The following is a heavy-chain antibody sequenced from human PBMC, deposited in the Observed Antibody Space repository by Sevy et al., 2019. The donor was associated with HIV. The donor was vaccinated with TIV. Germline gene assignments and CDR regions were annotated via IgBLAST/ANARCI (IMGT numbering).Heavy chain of an antibody. D-gene: IGHD3-10*01. CDR1: GFTFTSYY. V-gene: IGHV3-21*01. J-gene: IGHJ4*02. CDR3: AREVYGSGNYPFDY. Sequence: GGSLRLSCVASGFTFTSYYMHWVRQAPGKGLEWVSSITSGGDYIKYADSMKGRITISRDNAKNSLYLQVNSLRAEDTAVYYCAREVYGSGNYPFDYWGRGTLVTVSS. CDR2: ITSGGDYI.